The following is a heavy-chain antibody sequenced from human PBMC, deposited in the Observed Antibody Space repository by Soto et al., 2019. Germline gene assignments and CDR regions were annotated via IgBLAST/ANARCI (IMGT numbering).Heavy chain of an antibody. V-gene: IGHV1-69*01. J-gene: IGHJ5*02. CDR3: ARVTHQNIVVVVAATRKVWFDP. Sequence: QVQLVQSGAEVKKPGSSVKVSCKASGGTFSSYAISWVRQAPGQGLEWMGGIIPIFGTANYAQKFQGRVTITADESTSTAYMELRSLRSEDTAVYYCARVTHQNIVVVVAATRKVWFDPWGQGTLVTVSS. CDR2: IIPIFGTA. CDR1: GGTFSSYA. D-gene: IGHD2-15*01.